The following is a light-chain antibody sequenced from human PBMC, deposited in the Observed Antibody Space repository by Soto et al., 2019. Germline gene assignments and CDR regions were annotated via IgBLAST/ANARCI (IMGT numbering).Light chain of an antibody. V-gene: IGKV3-15*01. CDR1: QSVSSN. CDR3: QQFSSYPLT. CDR2: GAS. J-gene: IGKJ4*01. Sequence: EILLIQSPTTLSVYPGERAALSYRASQSVSSNLAWYQQKPGQAPRLLIYGASTRATGIPARFSGSGSGTDFTLTISRMEPENFAVYCCQQFSSYPLTFGGGTKVDIK.